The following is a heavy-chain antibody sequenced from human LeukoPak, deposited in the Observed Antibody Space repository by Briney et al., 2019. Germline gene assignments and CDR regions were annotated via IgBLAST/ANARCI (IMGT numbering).Heavy chain of an antibody. Sequence: ASVTVSCTASGYTFTSYDINWVRQATGQGLEWMGWMNPNSGNTGYAQKFQGRVTMTRNTSISTAYMELSSLRSEDTAVYYCARADYDSSGSTRKQIDYWGQGTLVTVSS. CDR2: MNPNSGNT. CDR1: GYTFTSYD. CDR3: ARADYDSSGSTRKQIDY. J-gene: IGHJ4*02. D-gene: IGHD3-22*01. V-gene: IGHV1-8*01.